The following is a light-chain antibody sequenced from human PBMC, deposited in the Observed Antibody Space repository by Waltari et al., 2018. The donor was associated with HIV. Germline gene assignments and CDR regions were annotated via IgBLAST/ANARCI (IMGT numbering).Light chain of an antibody. Sequence: QSLLTQPPSLSGAPGQGVTLSCTTPSSTSVHRYQQRPGAAPKLVIYHASRRPSGVPDRISGSRSGASASLAISGLQTEDEADYYCQSFDSNLNVLVFGGGTRLTVL. V-gene: IGLV1-40*01. CDR2: HAS. J-gene: IGLJ3*02. CDR1: SSTS. CDR3: QSFDSNLNVLV.